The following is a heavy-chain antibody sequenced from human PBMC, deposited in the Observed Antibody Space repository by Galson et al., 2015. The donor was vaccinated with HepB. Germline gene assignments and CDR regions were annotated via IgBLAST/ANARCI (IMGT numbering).Heavy chain of an antibody. D-gene: IGHD6-19*01. CDR3: TTDRGSGWYAR. J-gene: IGHJ4*02. CDR1: GFTFSDAW. Sequence: SLRLSCAASGFTFSDAWMSWVRQAPGKGLEWIGFIKVRVGGGTTNYAAPVKDRFTISRDDSKNMLYLQMDSLKTEDTAVYYCTTDRGSGWYARWGQGIPVTVSS. CDR2: IKVRVGGGTT. V-gene: IGHV3-15*01.